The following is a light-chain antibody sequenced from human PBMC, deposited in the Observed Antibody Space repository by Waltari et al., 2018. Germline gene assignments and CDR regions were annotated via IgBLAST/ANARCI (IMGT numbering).Light chain of an antibody. Sequence: EIVLTQSPGTLSLSPGERGTLSCRANQAVSTSYLVWYQQKPGQAPRLLIYGASRRATGIPDRFSGSGSGTDFTLTISRLEPEDFAMYYCQQYGDSMTFGQGTRLEIK. CDR3: QQYGDSMT. V-gene: IGKV3-20*01. J-gene: IGKJ5*01. CDR2: GAS. CDR1: QAVSTSY.